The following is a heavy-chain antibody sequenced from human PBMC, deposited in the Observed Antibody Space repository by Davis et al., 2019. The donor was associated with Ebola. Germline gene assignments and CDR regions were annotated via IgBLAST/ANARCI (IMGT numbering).Heavy chain of an antibody. J-gene: IGHJ6*02. CDR3: ARDLLEPLYYYYGMDV. D-gene: IGHD1-1*01. Sequence: GESLKISCAASGFTFSDYYMSWIRQAPGKGLEWVSYISSSGSTIYYADSVKGRFTISRDNAKNSLYLQMNSLRDEDTAVYYCARDLLEPLYYYYGMDVRGQGTTVTVSS. CDR1: GFTFSDYY. CDR2: ISSSGSTI. V-gene: IGHV3-11*04.